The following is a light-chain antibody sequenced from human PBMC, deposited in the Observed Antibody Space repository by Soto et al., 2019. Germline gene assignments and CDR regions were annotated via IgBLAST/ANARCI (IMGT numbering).Light chain of an antibody. J-gene: IGKJ1*01. CDR1: QSVRSN. Sequence: EIVMTQSPATLSVSPGEGATLSCRASQSVRSNLAWYQQKPGQAPRLLIYGTSTRATGIPGRFSGSGSGTEFTIPISSLQSEDFAVYYCLQYNNWPTWTFGQGTKVEIK. CDR3: LQYNNWPTWT. V-gene: IGKV3-15*01. CDR2: GTS.